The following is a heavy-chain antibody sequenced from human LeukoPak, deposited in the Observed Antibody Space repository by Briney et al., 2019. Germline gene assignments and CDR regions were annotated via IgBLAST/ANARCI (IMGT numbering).Heavy chain of an antibody. CDR1: GFTFSSYE. V-gene: IGHV3-48*03. CDR3: AKEPRSIAAAVGWFDP. D-gene: IGHD6-13*01. Sequence: PGGSLRLSCAASGFTFSSYEMNWVRQAPGKGLEWISYISSSGSTMYADSVKGRFTISRDNSKNTLYLQMNSLRAEDTAVYYCAKEPRSIAAAVGWFDPWGQGTLVTVSS. CDR2: ISSSGST. J-gene: IGHJ5*02.